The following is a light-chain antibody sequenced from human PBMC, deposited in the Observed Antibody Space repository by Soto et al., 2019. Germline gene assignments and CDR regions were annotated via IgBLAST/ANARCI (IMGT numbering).Light chain of an antibody. Sequence: QSALTQPASVSGSPGQSITISCTGTSSDVGGYNYVSWYQQHPDKVPKLMIYEVTNRPSGVSFRFSGSKSGNTASLTISGLQPEDEADYYCSSYTSTSTLYVFGTGTKLTVL. CDR3: SSYTSTSTLYV. CDR2: EVT. J-gene: IGLJ1*01. V-gene: IGLV2-14*01. CDR1: SSDVGGYNY.